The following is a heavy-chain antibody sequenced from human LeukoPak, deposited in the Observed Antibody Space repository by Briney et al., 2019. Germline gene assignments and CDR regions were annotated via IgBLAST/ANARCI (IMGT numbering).Heavy chain of an antibody. CDR1: GGTFSSYT. J-gene: IGHJ4*02. Sequence: SVKVSCKASGGTFSSYTISWVRQAPGQGLEWMGGIIPIFGTANYAQKFQGRVTITTDESTSTAYMELSSLRSEDTAVYYCARGKDRLFDRFDYWGQGTLVTVSS. D-gene: IGHD3-22*01. V-gene: IGHV1-69*05. CDR2: IIPIFGTA. CDR3: ARGKDRLFDRFDY.